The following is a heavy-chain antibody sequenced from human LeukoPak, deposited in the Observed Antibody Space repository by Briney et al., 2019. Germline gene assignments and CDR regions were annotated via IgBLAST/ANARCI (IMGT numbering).Heavy chain of an antibody. CDR2: ISGSSGST. J-gene: IGHJ3*02. CDR1: GYTFSSSA. V-gene: IGHV3-23*01. D-gene: IGHD3-22*01. Sequence: PGESLKISCQASGYTFSSSAMSWVRQAPGKGLEWVSTISGSSGSTYYADSVKGRFTTSRDNSKNTLYLQMNSLRAEDTAVYYCAKARLVVSSPSDAFDIWGQGTMVTASS. CDR3: AKARLVVSSPSDAFDI.